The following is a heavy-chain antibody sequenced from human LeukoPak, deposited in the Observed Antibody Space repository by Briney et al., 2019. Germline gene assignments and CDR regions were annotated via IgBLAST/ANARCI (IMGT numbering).Heavy chain of an antibody. V-gene: IGHV1-58*02. CDR2: IVVGSGST. Sequence: ASVKVSCKASGFTFTSSAMQWVRQARGQRLEWIGWIVVGSGSTNHAQKFQERVTITRVMSTSTAYMELSSLRSEDTAVYYCAAGAFGSGYYPIDYWGQGTLVTVSS. CDR1: GFTFTSSA. J-gene: IGHJ4*02. D-gene: IGHD3-22*01. CDR3: AAGAFGSGYYPIDY.